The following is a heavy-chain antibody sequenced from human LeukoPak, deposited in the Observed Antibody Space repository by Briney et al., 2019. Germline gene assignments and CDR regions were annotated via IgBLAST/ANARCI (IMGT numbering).Heavy chain of an antibody. Sequence: SQTLSLTCAISGNSVSSNSAVWNWIRQSPSRGLEWLGRTYYRSKWYNDYAVNVKSRILINVDTSKNQFSLQLSSVTPEDTAVYSCARAHIGQWHLFDYWGQGALVTVSS. J-gene: IGHJ4*02. CDR2: TYYRSKWYN. V-gene: IGHV6-1*01. CDR1: GNSVSSNSAV. D-gene: IGHD6-19*01. CDR3: ARAHIGQWHLFDY.